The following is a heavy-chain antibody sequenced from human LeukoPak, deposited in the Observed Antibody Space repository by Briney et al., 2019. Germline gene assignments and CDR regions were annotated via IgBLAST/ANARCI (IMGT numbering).Heavy chain of an antibody. CDR3: ARDGAARLSWTSGDYYYGMDV. D-gene: IGHD6-6*01. V-gene: IGHV3-11*01. CDR2: ISSSGSTI. Sequence: GGSLRLSCAASGFTFSDYYMSWIRQAPRKGLEWVSYISSSGSTIYYADSVKGRLTISRDNAKNSLYLQMNSLRAEDTAVYYCARDGAARLSWTSGDYYYGMDVWGQGTTVTVSS. J-gene: IGHJ6*02. CDR1: GFTFSDYY.